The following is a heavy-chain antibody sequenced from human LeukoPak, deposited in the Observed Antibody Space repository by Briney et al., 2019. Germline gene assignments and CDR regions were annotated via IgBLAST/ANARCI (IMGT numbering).Heavy chain of an antibody. D-gene: IGHD2-15*01. CDR1: GFSFITYG. CDR2: ISGSGSTT. V-gene: IGHV3-23*01. CDR3: ARPRLEYCSGGSCFDAFDI. J-gene: IGHJ3*02. Sequence: GGTLRLSCAASGFSFITYGMSWVRQAPGKGLEWVSAISGSGSTTYYADSVKGRFTISRDNSKNTLFLQMNSLTAEDTAIYSCARPRLEYCSGGSCFDAFDIWGQGTMVTVSS.